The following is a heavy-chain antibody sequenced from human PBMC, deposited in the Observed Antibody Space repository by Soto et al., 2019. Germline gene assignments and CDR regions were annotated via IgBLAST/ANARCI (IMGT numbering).Heavy chain of an antibody. V-gene: IGHV3-7*04. Sequence: EVQLVESGGGLVQPGGPLRLSCAASGFTFNSYYMTWVRQAPGKGLEWVANIRQDGSDKYYLGSVKGRFTISRDNAKKSLYLQMNSLRAEDTAVYYCAGERGGPTTSAFDIWGQGTMVTVSS. CDR3: AGERGGPTTSAFDI. J-gene: IGHJ3*02. CDR2: IRQDGSDK. CDR1: GFTFNSYY. D-gene: IGHD1-26*01.